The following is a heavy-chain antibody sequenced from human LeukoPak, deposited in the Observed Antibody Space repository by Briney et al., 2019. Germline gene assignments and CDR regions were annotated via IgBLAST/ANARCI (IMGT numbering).Heavy chain of an antibody. CDR1: GFTFSSYA. V-gene: IGHV3-23*01. CDR2: ISGSGGST. J-gene: IGHJ5*02. Sequence: PGGSLRLSCAASGFTFSSYAMSWVRQAPGKGLEWVSAISGSGGSTYYADSVKGRFTISRDNSKNTLYLQMNSLRAEDTAVYYCAKIRGYCSGGSCFGPWGQGTLVTVSS. D-gene: IGHD2-15*01. CDR3: AKIRGYCSGGSCFGP.